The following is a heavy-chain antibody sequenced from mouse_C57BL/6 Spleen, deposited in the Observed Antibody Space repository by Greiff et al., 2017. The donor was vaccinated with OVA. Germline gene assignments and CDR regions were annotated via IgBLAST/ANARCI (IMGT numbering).Heavy chain of an antibody. V-gene: IGHV1-63*01. CDR1: GYTFTNYW. Sequence: VQVVESGAELVRPGTSVKMSCKASGYTFTNYWIGWAKQRPGHGLEWIGDIYPGGGYTNYNEKFKGKATLTADKSSSTAYMQFSSLTSEDSAIYYCARRDYSNHYFDYWGQGTTLTVSS. D-gene: IGHD2-5*01. CDR3: ARRDYSNHYFDY. CDR2: IYPGGGYT. J-gene: IGHJ2*01.